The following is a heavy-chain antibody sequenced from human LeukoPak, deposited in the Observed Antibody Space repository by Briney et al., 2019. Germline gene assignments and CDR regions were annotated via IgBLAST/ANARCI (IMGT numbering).Heavy chain of an antibody. J-gene: IGHJ3*02. D-gene: IGHD3-22*01. CDR2: INPSGGST. CDR1: GYTFTSYY. CDR3: ARDRVYYYDSSDEVGDDAFDI. V-gene: IGHV1-46*01. Sequence: ASVKVSCKASGYTFTSYYMHWMRQAPGQGLEWMGIINPSGGSTSYAQKFQGRVTMTRDTSTSTVYMELSSLRSEDAAVYYCARDRVYYYDSSDEVGDDAFDIWGQGTMVTVSS.